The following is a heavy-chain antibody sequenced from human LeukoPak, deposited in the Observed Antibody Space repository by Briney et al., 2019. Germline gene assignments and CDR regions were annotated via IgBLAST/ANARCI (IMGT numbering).Heavy chain of an antibody. CDR2: IYYSGST. V-gene: IGHV4-61*01. CDR3: ARESETNSD. Sequence: SETLSLTCIVSGGSISSGSYYWSWIRQPAGKGLEWIGYIYYSGSTNYNPSLKSRVTISVDKSKNQFSLKLSSVTAADTAVYYCARESETNSDWGQGTLVTVSS. D-gene: IGHD1-14*01. CDR1: GGSISSGSYY. J-gene: IGHJ4*02.